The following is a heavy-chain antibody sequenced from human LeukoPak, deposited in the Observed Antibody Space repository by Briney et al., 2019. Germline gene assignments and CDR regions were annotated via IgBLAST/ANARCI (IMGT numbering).Heavy chain of an antibody. J-gene: IGHJ5*02. CDR1: GYTFTGYY. D-gene: IGHD3-16*01. CDR3: ARGDGVSNWFDP. V-gene: IGHV1-2*02. CDR2: INPNSGGT. Sequence: ASVKVSCKASGYTFTGYYIHWVRQAPGQGLEWMGWINPNSGGTNYAQKFQGRVTMTRDTSISTAYMELSRLRSDDTAVYDCARGDGVSNWFDPWGQGTLVTVSS.